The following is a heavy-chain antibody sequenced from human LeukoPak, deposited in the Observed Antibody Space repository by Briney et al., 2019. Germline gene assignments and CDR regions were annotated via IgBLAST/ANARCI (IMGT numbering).Heavy chain of an antibody. V-gene: IGHV4-39*07. D-gene: IGHD6-13*01. CDR2: VYYKGTT. J-gene: IGHJ5*02. CDR1: SGSINSDSHY. Sequence: SETLSLTCTVSSGSINSDSHYWGWIRQPPGKGLEWIGSVYYKGTTQYNPSLKSRATMSVDTSNNRFSLSLTSATAADTGMYFCARWSSSWENNWFDPWGQGILVTVSS. CDR3: ARWSSSWENNWFDP.